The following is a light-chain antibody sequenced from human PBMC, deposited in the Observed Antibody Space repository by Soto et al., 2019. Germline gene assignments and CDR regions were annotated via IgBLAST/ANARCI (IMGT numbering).Light chain of an antibody. V-gene: IGKV3-20*01. Sequence: EIVWTQSPGTLSLSAGERATLSCRASQSVSSNYFAWFQKRPGQAPRILIYGASSRATGIPDRFSGSVSGTDFNLTIRRLETEDSAVYQGQQSGSSTTTFGQVTKLDIK. CDR1: QSVSSNY. CDR3: QQSGSSTTT. J-gene: IGKJ1*01. CDR2: GAS.